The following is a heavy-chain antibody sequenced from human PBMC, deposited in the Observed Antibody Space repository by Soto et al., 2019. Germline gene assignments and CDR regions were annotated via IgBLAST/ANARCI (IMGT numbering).Heavy chain of an antibody. CDR2: IYYSGYT. CDR3: ARGSSPHYGMDV. V-gene: IGHV4-31*03. Sequence: SETLSLTCTVSGGSISSGGYFWSWVRQDPGEGLELIGYIYYSGYTYYNPSLRSRLTISMDASKNQFSLNLNSVTAADTAVYYCARGSSPHYGMDVWGQGTTVTV. CDR1: GGSISSGGYF. J-gene: IGHJ6*02. D-gene: IGHD6-6*01.